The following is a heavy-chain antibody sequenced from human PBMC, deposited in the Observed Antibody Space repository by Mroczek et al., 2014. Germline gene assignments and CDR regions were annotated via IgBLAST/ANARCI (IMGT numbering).Heavy chain of an antibody. CDR3: ARGPFWSGSLTSGEDY. J-gene: IGHJ4*02. D-gene: IGHD3-3*01. Sequence: QVQLQQSGGGVVQPGRSLRLSCAASGFTFSSYGMHWVRQAPGKGLEWVAVIWYDGSNKYYADSVKGRFTISRDNSKNTLYLQMNSLRAEDTAVYYCARGPFWSGSLTSGEDYWGQGTLVTVSS. V-gene: IGHV3-33*01. CDR2: IWYDGSNK. CDR1: GFTFSSYG.